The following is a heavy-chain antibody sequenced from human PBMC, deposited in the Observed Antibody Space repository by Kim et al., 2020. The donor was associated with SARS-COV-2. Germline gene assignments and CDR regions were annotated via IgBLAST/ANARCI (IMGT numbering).Heavy chain of an antibody. D-gene: IGHD6-13*01. CDR3: AREQQLKSVYGMDV. J-gene: IGHJ6*02. V-gene: IGHV3-21*01. CDR2: ISSSSSYI. CDR1: GFTFSSYS. Sequence: GGSLRLSCAASGFTFSSYSMNWVRQAPGKGLEWVSSISSSSSYIYYADSVKGRFTISRDNAKNSLYLQMNSLRAEDTAVYYCAREQQLKSVYGMDVWGQGTTVTVSS.